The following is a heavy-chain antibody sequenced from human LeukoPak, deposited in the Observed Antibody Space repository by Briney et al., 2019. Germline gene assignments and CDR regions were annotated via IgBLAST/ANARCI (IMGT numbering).Heavy chain of an antibody. CDR2: IIPIFGTA. J-gene: IGHJ3*02. CDR1: GGTFSSHA. V-gene: IGHV1-69*05. D-gene: IGHD2-2*02. Sequence: SVKVSCKASGGTFSSHAISWVRQAPGQGLEWMGGIIPIFGTANYAQKFQGRVTITTDESTSTAYMELSSLRSEDTAVYYCARCCSTRKRVDAFDIWGQGTMVTVSS. CDR3: ARCCSTRKRVDAFDI.